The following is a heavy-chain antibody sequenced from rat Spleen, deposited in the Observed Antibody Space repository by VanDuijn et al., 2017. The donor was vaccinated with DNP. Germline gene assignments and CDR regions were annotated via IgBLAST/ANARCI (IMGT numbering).Heavy chain of an antibody. CDR3: ARLYYSGDYFDY. V-gene: IGHV7-7*01. Sequence: EVKLLESGGGLVQPGGSMRLSCAASGFTFTDFYMNWIRQPAGKAPEWLGFIRNKANGYTTDYSPSVKGRFTISRDNTQNMLYLQMNTLRPEDNATYYCARLYYSGDYFDYWGQGVMVTVSS. CDR2: IRNKANGYTT. D-gene: IGHD1-1*01. J-gene: IGHJ2*01. CDR1: GFTFTDFY.